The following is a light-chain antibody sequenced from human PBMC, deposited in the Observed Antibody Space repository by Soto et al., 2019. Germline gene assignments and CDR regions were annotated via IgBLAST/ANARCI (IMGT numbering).Light chain of an antibody. V-gene: IGKV3-11*01. CDR3: QQRSNWPLVT. J-gene: IGKJ5*01. CDR1: QSISDS. Sequence: EIVLTQSPATLSLSPGERVTLSCRASQSISDSLAWYQQKPGQAPRLLIYDASTRATGIPARFSGSGSETDFTLTISSLEAEDCAVYYCQQRSNWPLVTFGPGTRLEI. CDR2: DAS.